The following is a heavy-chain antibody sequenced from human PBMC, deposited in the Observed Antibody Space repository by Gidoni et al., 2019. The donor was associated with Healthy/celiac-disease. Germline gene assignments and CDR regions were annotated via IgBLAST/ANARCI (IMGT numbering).Heavy chain of an antibody. Sequence: EVQLVESGGGLVQPGRSLRLSCAASGFTFDDYAMHWVRQAPGKGLEWVSGISWNSGSIGYADSVKGRFTISRDNAKNSLYLQMNSLRAEDTALYYCAKLRLRYFDWLSSGPPTDWGQGTLVTVSS. V-gene: IGHV3-9*01. CDR3: AKLRLRYFDWLSSGPPTD. D-gene: IGHD3-9*01. J-gene: IGHJ4*02. CDR1: GFTFDDYA. CDR2: ISWNSGSI.